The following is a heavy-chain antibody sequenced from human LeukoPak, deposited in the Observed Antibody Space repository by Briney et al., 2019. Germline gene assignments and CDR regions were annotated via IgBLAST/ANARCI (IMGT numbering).Heavy chain of an antibody. D-gene: IGHD1-7*01. CDR2: ISASGYST. J-gene: IGHJ4*02. Sequence: QPGGSLRLSCAASGFTFSSYAMSWVRQAPGKGLEWVPAISASGYSTYYADSVKGRFTISRDNSKKTLYLQMNRLRAADTAIFYCAKDVYNWNFYFDYWGQGTLVTVSS. V-gene: IGHV3-23*01. CDR3: AKDVYNWNFYFDY. CDR1: GFTFSSYA.